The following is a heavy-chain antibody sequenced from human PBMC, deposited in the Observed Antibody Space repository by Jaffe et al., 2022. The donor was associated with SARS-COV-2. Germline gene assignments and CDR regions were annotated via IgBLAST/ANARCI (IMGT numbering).Heavy chain of an antibody. CDR3: AKGMNVVGSTPRLDY. CDR2: ITAGGENT. V-gene: IGHV3-23*04. Sequence: EVQLVESGGGLVQPGGSLRLSCAASGFTFSNYVMSWVRQAPGKGLEWVSAITAGGENTNSADSVKGRFTISRDNSNYRLFLQMNSLRAEDTAVYYCAKGMNVVGSTPRLDYWGQGILVTVSS. CDR1: GFTFSNYV. J-gene: IGHJ4*02. D-gene: IGHD1-26*01.